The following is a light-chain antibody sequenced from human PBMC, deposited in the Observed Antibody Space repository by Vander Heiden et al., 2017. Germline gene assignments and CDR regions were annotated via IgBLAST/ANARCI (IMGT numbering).Light chain of an antibody. J-gene: IGLJ1*01. CDR3: QVWDSSSDHYV. Sequence: SYVLTQPPSVSVAPEKTAKITCGGNNIGIKSGHWYQQKPGQAPVLVVYDDSDRPSGIPERFSGSNSGNTATLTISRVEAGDEADYYCQVWDSSSDHYVFGTGTKVTVL. CDR2: DDS. V-gene: IGLV3-21*03. CDR1: NIGIKS.